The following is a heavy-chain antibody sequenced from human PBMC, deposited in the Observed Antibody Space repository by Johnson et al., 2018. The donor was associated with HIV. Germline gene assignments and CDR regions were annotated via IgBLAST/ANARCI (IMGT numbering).Heavy chain of an antibody. Sequence: VQLVESGGGLVQPGGSLKLSCAASGFTFSGSAMHWVRQASGQGLELVANLKQDGREKYYMDSVRGRLTVSRDSAKNSLYLQMNSLRAEDTAVYFCARDQGYNGFEPDAFEIWGRGTMVTVSS. CDR1: GFTFSGSA. CDR2: LKQDGREK. J-gene: IGHJ3*02. D-gene: IGHD5-12*01. CDR3: ARDQGYNGFEPDAFEI. V-gene: IGHV3-7*01.